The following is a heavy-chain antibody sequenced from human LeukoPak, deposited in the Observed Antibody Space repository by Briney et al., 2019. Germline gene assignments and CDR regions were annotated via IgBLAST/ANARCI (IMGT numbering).Heavy chain of an antibody. CDR3: AKVGCYDILTGYCIFDY. CDR2: IYSGGST. V-gene: IGHV3-66*01. D-gene: IGHD3-9*01. Sequence: GGSLRLSCAASGFTVSSNYMSWVRQAPGKGLEWVSVIYSGGSTYYADSVKGRFTISRDNSKNTLYLQMNSLRAEDTAVYYCAKVGCYDILTGYCIFDYWGQGTLVTVSS. J-gene: IGHJ4*02. CDR1: GFTVSSNY.